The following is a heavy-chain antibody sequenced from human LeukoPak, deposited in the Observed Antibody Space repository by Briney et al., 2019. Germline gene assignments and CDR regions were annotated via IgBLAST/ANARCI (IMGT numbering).Heavy chain of an antibody. J-gene: IGHJ4*02. CDR2: IKEDGSDN. CDR1: GFTFSRYW. D-gene: IGHD1-1*01. CDR3: ARQRYSDY. Sequence: GGSLRLSCAASGFTFSRYWMTWVRQAPGKGLEWVANIKEDGSDNSYVESVKGRFTISRDNAKNSLYLQLNSLRAEDTAVYFCARQRYSDYWGQGTLVTVSS. V-gene: IGHV3-7*01.